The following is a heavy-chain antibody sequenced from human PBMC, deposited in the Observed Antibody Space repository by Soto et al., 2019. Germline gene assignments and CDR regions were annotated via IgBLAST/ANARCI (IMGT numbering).Heavy chain of an antibody. CDR1: GGSVSSGAYY. CDR2: IYYSGST. J-gene: IGHJ3*02. V-gene: IGHV4-31*02. Sequence: SETLSLTCTVSGGSVSSGAYYWTWIRQRPGKGPEWIGYIYYSGSTYYSPFLKSRLSISLDTSKNQFSLRLSSVTAADTAMYYCARARLRAVYAFDIWGQGTMVTVSS. D-gene: IGHD5-12*01. CDR3: ARARLRAVYAFDI.